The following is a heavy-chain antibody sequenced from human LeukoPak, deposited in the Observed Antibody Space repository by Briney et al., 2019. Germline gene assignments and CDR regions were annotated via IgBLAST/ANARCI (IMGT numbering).Heavy chain of an antibody. CDR1: GFTFSSYA. CDR3: AKDLDIVATITGN. V-gene: IGHV3-23*01. D-gene: IGHD5-12*01. CDR2: VSGSGGST. J-gene: IGHJ4*02. Sequence: PGGSLRPSCAASGFTFSSYAMSWVRQAPGKGLEWVSGVSGSGGSTYYADSVKGRFTISRDNSKNTLYLQMNSLRAEDTAVYYCAKDLDIVATITGNWGQGTLATVSS.